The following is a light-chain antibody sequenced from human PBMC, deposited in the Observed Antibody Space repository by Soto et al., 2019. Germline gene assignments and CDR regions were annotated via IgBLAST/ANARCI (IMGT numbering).Light chain of an antibody. CDR3: QQYENLPT. CDR1: QNINNY. CDR2: DAS. J-gene: IGKJ5*01. V-gene: IGKV1-33*01. Sequence: IQMTQNTSYLSASVEERITITCQASQNINNYLNWYQQKPGRAPKLLIYDASNLEAGVPSRFRGSGSGTDFTFTISRLQPEDIATYYCQQYENLPTFGQGTRLEIK.